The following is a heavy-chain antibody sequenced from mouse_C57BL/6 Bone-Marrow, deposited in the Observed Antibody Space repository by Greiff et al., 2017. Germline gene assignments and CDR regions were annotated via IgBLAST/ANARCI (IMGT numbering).Heavy chain of an antibody. V-gene: IGHV1-85*01. D-gene: IGHD1-1*01. CDR1: GYTFTSSD. J-gene: IGHJ2*01. CDR3: ALYGTDY. Sequence: QVQLQQSGPELVKPGASVKLSCKASGYTFTSSDINWVKQRPGQGLEWIGWIYPRDGSTKYTEKFKGKATLTVDTSSSTAYMELHSLTSEDSAVYFCALYGTDYWGQGTTLTVSS. CDR2: IYPRDGST.